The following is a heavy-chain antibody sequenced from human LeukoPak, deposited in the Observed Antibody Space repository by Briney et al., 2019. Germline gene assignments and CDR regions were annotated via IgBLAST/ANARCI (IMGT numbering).Heavy chain of an antibody. J-gene: IGHJ4*02. D-gene: IGHD5-12*01. V-gene: IGHV3-15*01. Sequence: PGGSLRLSCADSGFTFSNAWMSWVRQAPGKGLEWVGRIKSKTDGGTTDYAAPVKGRFTISRDDSKNTLYLQMNSLKTEDTAVYYCTTNIVATIYGSFDYWGQGTLVTVSS. CDR1: GFTFSNAW. CDR2: IKSKTDGGTT. CDR3: TTNIVATIYGSFDY.